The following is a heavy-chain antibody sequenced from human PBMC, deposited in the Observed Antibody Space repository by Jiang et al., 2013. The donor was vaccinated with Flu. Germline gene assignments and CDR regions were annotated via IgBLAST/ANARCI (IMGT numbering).Heavy chain of an antibody. CDR3: ARAPPGDTVDY. CDR2: IKQDGSEV. Sequence: GGGLVQPGGSLSLSCAASGFTFSSCYMSWVRQAPGKGLEWVADIKQDGSEVYYVDSVKGRFTISRDNAKNSLYLQMNSLRAEDTAVYYCARAPPGDTVDYWGQGTLVTVSS. V-gene: IGHV3-7*03. J-gene: IGHJ4*02. CDR1: GFTFSSCY. D-gene: IGHD5-18*01.